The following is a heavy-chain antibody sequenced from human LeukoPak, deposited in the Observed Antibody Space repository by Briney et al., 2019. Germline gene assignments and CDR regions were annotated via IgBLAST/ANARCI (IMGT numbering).Heavy chain of an antibody. Sequence: ASVKVSCKASGGTFSSYAISWVRQAPGQGLEWMGWINPNSGGTNYAQKFQGWVTMTRDTSISTAYMELSRLRSDDTAVYYCAISNYYDSSGYFGWGQGTLVTVSS. J-gene: IGHJ4*02. D-gene: IGHD3-22*01. V-gene: IGHV1-2*04. CDR3: AISNYYDSSGYFG. CDR1: GGTFSSYA. CDR2: INPNSGGT.